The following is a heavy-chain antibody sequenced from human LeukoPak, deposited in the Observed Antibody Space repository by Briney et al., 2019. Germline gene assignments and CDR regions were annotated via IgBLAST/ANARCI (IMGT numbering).Heavy chain of an antibody. D-gene: IGHD2-2*02. CDR1: GGSFSGYY. V-gene: IGHV4-34*01. Sequence: PSETLSLTCAVYGGSFSGYYWSWLRQPPGKGVEWLGEINHSGSTNYNPSLKSRVTISVDTSKNQFSLKLSSVTAADTAVYYCARRPLRGYCSSTSCYKASHYYYYYGMDVWGQGTTVTVSS. J-gene: IGHJ6*02. CDR3: ARRPLRGYCSSTSCYKASHYYYYYGMDV. CDR2: INHSGST.